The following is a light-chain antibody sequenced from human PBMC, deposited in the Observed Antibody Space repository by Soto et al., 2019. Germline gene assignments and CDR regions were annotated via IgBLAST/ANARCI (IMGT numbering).Light chain of an antibody. V-gene: IGKV1-5*01. CDR1: QTISTW. CDR2: DAS. J-gene: IGKJ2*01. CDR3: QHYNNWPFT. Sequence: DIQVTQSPPTLSASVGDRVTITCRASQTISTWMAWYQQKPGKAPKLLVYDASTLQSGVASRFSGSGSGTEFTLTISSLQSEDFAVYYCQHYNNWPFTFGQGTKLEIK.